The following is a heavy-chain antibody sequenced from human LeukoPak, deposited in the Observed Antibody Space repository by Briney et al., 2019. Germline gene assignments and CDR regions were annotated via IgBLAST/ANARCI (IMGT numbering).Heavy chain of an antibody. CDR1: GFAFANYA. CDR2: ISGSGGST. D-gene: IGHD6-13*01. Sequence: GGSLRLSCAASGFAFANYAMSWVRQGPGKGLEWVSTISGSGGSTYYADSVKGRFTISRDNSKNTLFLQMNSLRADDTAVYFCAKDQKSIAATGYDYWGQGTLVTVSS. CDR3: AKDQKSIAATGYDY. J-gene: IGHJ4*02. V-gene: IGHV3-23*01.